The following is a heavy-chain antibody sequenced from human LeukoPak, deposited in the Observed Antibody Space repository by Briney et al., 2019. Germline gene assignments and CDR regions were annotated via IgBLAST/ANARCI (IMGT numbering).Heavy chain of an antibody. CDR2: INPSGGST. CDR1: GYTFTSYY. Sequence: GASVKVSCKASGYTFTSYYMHWVRQAPGQGLEWMGIINPSGGSTSYAQKFQGRVTMTRDTSTSTVYMELSSLRSEDTAVYYCARGGLIVATITVPRSRMYYMDVWGKGTTVSVSS. J-gene: IGHJ6*03. D-gene: IGHD5-12*01. CDR3: ARGGLIVATITVPRSRMYYMDV. V-gene: IGHV1-46*01.